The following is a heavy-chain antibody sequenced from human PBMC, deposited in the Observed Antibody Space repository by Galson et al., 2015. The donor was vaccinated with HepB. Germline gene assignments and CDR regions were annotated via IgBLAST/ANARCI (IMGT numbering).Heavy chain of an antibody. CDR2: IYHSGST. J-gene: IGHJ3*02. V-gene: IGHV4-30-2*01. D-gene: IGHD5-18*01. CDR3: ARARRVTAMVTLGAFDI. Sequence: TLSLTCAVSGGSISSGGYSWSWIRQPPGKGLEWIGYIYHSGSTYYNPSLKSRVTISVDRSKNQFSLKLSSVTAADTAVYYCARARRVTAMVTLGAFDIWGQGTMVTVSS. CDR1: GGSISSGGYS.